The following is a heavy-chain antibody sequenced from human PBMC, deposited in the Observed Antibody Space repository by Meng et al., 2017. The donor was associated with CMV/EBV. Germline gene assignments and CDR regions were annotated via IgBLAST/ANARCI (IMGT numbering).Heavy chain of an antibody. D-gene: IGHD1-26*01. CDR1: CSRVSGDRSI. Sequence: ISCSRVSGDRSIWHWISPSPSRGLEWLGRTSYRSRWSTDSALSVKCRIILTPDTSKNPFSLHLNSVTPEDTAMYYCTRSDGRNHFDYWGLGSLVTVSS. CDR3: TRSDGRNHFDY. V-gene: IGHV6-1*01. J-gene: IGHJ4*02. CDR2: TSYRSRWST.